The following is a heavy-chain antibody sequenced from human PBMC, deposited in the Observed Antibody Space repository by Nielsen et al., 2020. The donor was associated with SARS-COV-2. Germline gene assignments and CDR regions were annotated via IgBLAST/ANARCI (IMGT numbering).Heavy chain of an antibody. CDR3: ATDSSGDAFDI. D-gene: IGHD3-22*01. Sequence: GESLKISCAASGFTFSSYSMNWVRQAPGKGLEWVSSISSSSSYIYYADSVKGRFTISRDNAKNSLYLQMNSLRAEDTAVYYCATDSSGDAFDIWGQGTMVTVSS. V-gene: IGHV3-21*01. CDR1: GFTFSSYS. CDR2: ISSSSSYI. J-gene: IGHJ3*02.